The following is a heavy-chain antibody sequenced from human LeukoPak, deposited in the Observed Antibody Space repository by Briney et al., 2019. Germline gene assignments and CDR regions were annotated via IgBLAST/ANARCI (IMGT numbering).Heavy chain of an antibody. CDR2: IYYSGST. D-gene: IGHD2-2*01. Sequence: PSETLSLTCTVSGGSISSYYWSWIRQPPGKGQEWIGYIYYSGSTNYNSSLKSRVTISVDTSKNQFSLKLSSVTAADTAVYYCARGNGWVCSSTSCYNWFDPWGQGTLVTVSS. CDR1: GGSISSYY. V-gene: IGHV4-59*01. J-gene: IGHJ5*02. CDR3: ARGNGWVCSSTSCYNWFDP.